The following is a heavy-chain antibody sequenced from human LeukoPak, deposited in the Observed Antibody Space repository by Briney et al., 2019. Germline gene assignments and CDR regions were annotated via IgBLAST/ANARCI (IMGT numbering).Heavy chain of an antibody. D-gene: IGHD2-21*02. CDR2: IYYSGST. Sequence: SETLSLTCTVSGGSISSGDYYWSWIRQPPGKGLEWIGYIYYSGSTYYNPSLKSRVTISVDTSKNQFSLKLSSVTAADTAVYYCAREVVTAFIDYWGQGTLVTVSS. J-gene: IGHJ4*02. V-gene: IGHV4-30-4*01. CDR3: AREVVTAFIDY. CDR1: GGSISSGDYY.